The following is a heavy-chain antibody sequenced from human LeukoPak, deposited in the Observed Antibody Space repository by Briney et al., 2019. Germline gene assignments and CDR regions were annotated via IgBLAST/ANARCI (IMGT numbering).Heavy chain of an antibody. D-gene: IGHD2-21*01. CDR3: ARVGDHFHWFLDL. CDR1: GFTVSTNY. J-gene: IGHJ2*01. Sequence: GGSLTLSCAASGFTVSTNYTNWVRQAPGKGLEWVSILYSGSDTYYADSVKGRFTISRDNSRNTLFLHMNSLKAEDTAIYYCARVGDHFHWFLDLWGRGTLVAVSS. CDR2: LYSGSDT. V-gene: IGHV3-53*01.